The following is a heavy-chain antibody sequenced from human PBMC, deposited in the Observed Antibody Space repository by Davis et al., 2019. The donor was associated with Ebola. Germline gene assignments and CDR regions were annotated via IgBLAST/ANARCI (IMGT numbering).Heavy chain of an antibody. J-gene: IGHJ4*02. Sequence: GESLKISCAASEFTFSTYSMNWVRQAPGKGLEWVSSISSSSSYIYYADSVKGRFTISRDNAKNSLYLQMNSLRAEDTAVYYCARETPLGQSLDYWGQGTLVTVSS. D-gene: IGHD6-19*01. CDR2: ISSSSSYI. V-gene: IGHV3-21*01. CDR1: EFTFSTYS. CDR3: ARETPLGQSLDY.